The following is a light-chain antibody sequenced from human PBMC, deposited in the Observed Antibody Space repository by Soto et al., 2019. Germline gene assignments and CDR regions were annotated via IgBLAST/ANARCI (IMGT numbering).Light chain of an antibody. CDR1: QSISSW. CDR3: QQYNSYSYT. CDR2: KAS. J-gene: IGKJ2*01. Sequence: IQMTQSPSTLSASVGDRVTITCRASQSISSWLAWYQQKPGKAPKLLIYKASSLESGVPSRFSGSGSGTEFTLTISSLQPDDFATYYCQQYNSYSYTFGQGTKVDIK. V-gene: IGKV1-5*03.